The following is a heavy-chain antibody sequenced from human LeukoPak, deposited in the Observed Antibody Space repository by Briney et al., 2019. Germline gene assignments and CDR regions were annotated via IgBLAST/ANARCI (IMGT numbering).Heavy chain of an antibody. CDR3: ARDPNYYDSSGFFAY. J-gene: IGHJ4*02. CDR1: GGTFSSYA. V-gene: IGHV1-69*13. Sequence: SVKVSCKASGGTFSSYAISWVRQAPGQGLEWMGGIIPIFGTANYAQKFQGRVTITADESTSTAYMELSSLRSEDTAVYYCARDPNYYDSSGFFAYGGQGPRVTVSS. D-gene: IGHD3-22*01. CDR2: IIPIFGTA.